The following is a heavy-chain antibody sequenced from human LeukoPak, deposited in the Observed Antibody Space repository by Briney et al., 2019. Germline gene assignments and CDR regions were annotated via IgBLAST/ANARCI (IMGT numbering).Heavy chain of an antibody. J-gene: IGHJ3*02. CDR1: GGSISSSSYY. CDR2: IYYSGST. CDR3: ARDPAAEAPRLGSAAFDI. Sequence: SETLSLTCTVSGGSISSSSYYWGWIRQPPGKGLEWIGSIYYSGSTYYNPSLKSRVTISVDTSKNQFSLKLSSVTAADTAVYYCARDPAAEAPRLGSAAFDIWGQGTMVTVSS. V-gene: IGHV4-39*07. D-gene: IGHD7-27*01.